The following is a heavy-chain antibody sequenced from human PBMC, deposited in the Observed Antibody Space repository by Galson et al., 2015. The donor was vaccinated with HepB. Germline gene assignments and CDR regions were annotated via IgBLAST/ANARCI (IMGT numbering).Heavy chain of an antibody. V-gene: IGHV4-39*01. J-gene: IGHJ5*02. CDR3: ARHGRVGDPLAEGFGP. CDR1: GDSIRSSHYY. CDR2: IFDGGDT. Sequence: ETLSLTCTVSGDSIRSSHYYWDWIRQPPGKGLEWIGNIFDGGDTYYNPSLRSRVTISMDTSKNQFSLKLFSATAADTAIYFCARHGRVGDPLAEGFGPWGRGTLVTVSS. D-gene: IGHD5-24*01.